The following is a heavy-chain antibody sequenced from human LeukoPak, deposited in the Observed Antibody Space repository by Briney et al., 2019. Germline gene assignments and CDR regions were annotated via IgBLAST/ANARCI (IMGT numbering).Heavy chain of an antibody. J-gene: IGHJ4*02. D-gene: IGHD3-22*01. V-gene: IGHV3-23*01. CDR2: ISGSGGST. CDR1: GFTFSSYA. CDR3: AKETNYYYDSSGYLYY. Sequence: GGSLRLSCAASGFTFSSYAMSWVRQAPGKGLEWVSAISGSGGSTYYADSVKGRFTISRDNSKNTLYLQMNSLRAEDTAVYYCAKETNYYYDSSGYLYYWGQGTLVTVSS.